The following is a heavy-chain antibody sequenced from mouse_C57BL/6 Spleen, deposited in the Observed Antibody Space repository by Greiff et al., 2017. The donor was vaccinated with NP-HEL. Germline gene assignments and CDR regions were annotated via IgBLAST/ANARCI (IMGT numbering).Heavy chain of an antibody. J-gene: IGHJ2*01. Sequence: QVHVKQSGAELVRPGSSVKLSCKASGYTFTSYWMHWVKQRPIQGLEWIGNIDPSDSETHYNQKFKDKATLTVDKSSSTAYMQLSSLTSEDSAVYYCAREGTTYYDYLDYWGQGTTLTVSS. CDR1: GYTFTSYW. CDR2: IDPSDSET. D-gene: IGHD2-4*01. V-gene: IGHV1-52*01. CDR3: AREGTTYYDYLDY.